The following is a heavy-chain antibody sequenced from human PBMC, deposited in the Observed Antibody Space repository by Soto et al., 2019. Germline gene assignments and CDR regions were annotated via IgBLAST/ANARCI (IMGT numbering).Heavy chain of an antibody. CDR3: ARHTSNYYGMDV. Sequence: GESLKISCQGSGYSFASYSIGWVRQMPGKGLEWMGIIYAGDSDTRYSPSFQGQVTISVDNSMNTAYLQWSSLKASDTAIYYCARHTSNYYGMDVWGQGTTVTVSS. CDR2: IYAGDSDT. V-gene: IGHV5-51*01. J-gene: IGHJ6*02. CDR1: GYSFASYS.